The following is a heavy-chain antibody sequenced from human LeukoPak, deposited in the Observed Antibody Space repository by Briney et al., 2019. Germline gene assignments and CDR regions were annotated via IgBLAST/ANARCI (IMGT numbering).Heavy chain of an antibody. CDR1: GYTLTELS. CDR2: FDPEDGET. CDR3: ARGLSPWKRFGENYYFDY. Sequence: ASVKVSCKVSGYTLTELSMHWVRQAPGKGLEWMGGFDPEDGETIYAQKFQGRVTMTEDTSTDTAYMELSSLRSEDTAVYYCARGLSPWKRFGENYYFDYWGQGTLVTVSS. D-gene: IGHD3-10*01. V-gene: IGHV1-24*01. J-gene: IGHJ4*02.